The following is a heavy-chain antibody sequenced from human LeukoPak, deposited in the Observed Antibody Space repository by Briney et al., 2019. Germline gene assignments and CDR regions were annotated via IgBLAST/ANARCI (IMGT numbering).Heavy chain of an antibody. D-gene: IGHD5-18*01. CDR2: ISSSGSTI. J-gene: IGHJ4*02. CDR1: GFTFSDYY. V-gene: IGHV3-11*01. Sequence: GGSLRLPCAASGFTFSDYYMSWIRQAPGKGLEGVSYISSSGSTIYYADSAKGRFTIYSDNAKTSLYLKMNCLRAEGTAVYYCARDQVDTAMVRDPFDYWGQGTLVTVSS. CDR3: ARDQVDTAMVRDPFDY.